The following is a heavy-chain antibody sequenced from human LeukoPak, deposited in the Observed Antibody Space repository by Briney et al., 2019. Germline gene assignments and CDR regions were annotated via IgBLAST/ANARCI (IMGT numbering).Heavy chain of an antibody. J-gene: IGHJ4*02. Sequence: TSETLSLTCTVSGGSISSSSDYWGWIRQAPGKGLEWIGSIYYHENTYYNSSLKSRVTISVDTSKNQFSLKLSSVTAADTAMYYCARDRHWTNDWVFDFWGQGTLVTVSS. CDR2: IYYHENT. CDR3: ARDRHWTNDWVFDF. CDR1: GGSISSSSDY. V-gene: IGHV4-39*07. D-gene: IGHD1/OR15-1a*01.